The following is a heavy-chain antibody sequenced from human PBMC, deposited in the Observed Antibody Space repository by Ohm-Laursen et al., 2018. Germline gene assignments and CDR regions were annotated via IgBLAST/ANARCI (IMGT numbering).Heavy chain of an antibody. CDR3: ARVQPIYDSSSYPSPNWYYGMDV. V-gene: IGHV1-69*06. Sequence: SSVKVSCKASGYTFTSYGISWVRQAPGQGLEWMGGIIPIFGTANYAQKFQGRVTITADKSTSTAYMELSSLRSEDTAVYYCARVQPIYDSSSYPSPNWYYGMDVWGQGTTVTVSS. CDR1: GYTFTSYG. CDR2: IIPIFGTA. J-gene: IGHJ6*02. D-gene: IGHD3-22*01.